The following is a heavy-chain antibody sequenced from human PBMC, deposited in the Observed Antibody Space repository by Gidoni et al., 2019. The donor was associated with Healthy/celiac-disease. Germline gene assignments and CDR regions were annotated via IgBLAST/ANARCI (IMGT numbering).Heavy chain of an antibody. Sequence: QVQPVQSGGEVKKPGSSVKVPCKASGGTFSSYAIRWVRQAPGQGLERMGGISPIFGTANYAQKFQGRVTITADESTSTAYMELSSLRSEDTAVYYCARPGIAVAGTDYYYGMDVWGQGTTVTVSS. CDR3: ARPGIAVAGTDYYYGMDV. CDR2: ISPIFGTA. V-gene: IGHV1-69*12. CDR1: GGTFSSYA. J-gene: IGHJ6*02. D-gene: IGHD6-19*01.